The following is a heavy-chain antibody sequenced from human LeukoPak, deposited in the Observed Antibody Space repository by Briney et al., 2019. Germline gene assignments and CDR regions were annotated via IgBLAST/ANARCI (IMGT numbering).Heavy chain of an antibody. CDR1: RFIFTDYY. J-gene: IGHJ5*02. CDR3: AKDGYSYGGRWFDP. CDR2: IGSTSSVI. V-gene: IGHV3-11*05. Sequence: GGSLRLSCAASRFIFTDYYMSWIRRSPGKGLEWVAYIGSTSSVIHYTDSVRGRFTISRDNAKNSLYLQMNSLRAEDTALYYCAKDGYSYGGRWFDPWGQGTLVTVSS. D-gene: IGHD5-18*01.